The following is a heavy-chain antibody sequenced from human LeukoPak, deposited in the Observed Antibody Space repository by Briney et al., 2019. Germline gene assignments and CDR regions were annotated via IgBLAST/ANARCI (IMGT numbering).Heavy chain of an antibody. Sequence: PGGSLRLSCPASGXIFSDYYMSWIRQAPGKGLEWVSYISSSSSYINYADSVKGRFTISRDNAKNSLYLQMNSLRAEDTAVYYCARVSYGDSGYFDYWGQGTLVTVSS. V-gene: IGHV3-11*06. CDR3: ARVSYGDSGYFDY. CDR2: ISSSSSYI. CDR1: GXIFSDYY. D-gene: IGHD4-17*01. J-gene: IGHJ4*02.